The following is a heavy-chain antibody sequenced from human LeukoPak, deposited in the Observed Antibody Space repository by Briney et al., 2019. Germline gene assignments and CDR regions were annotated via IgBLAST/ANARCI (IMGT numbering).Heavy chain of an antibody. J-gene: IGHJ5*02. CDR1: GFTFSNFA. CDR3: AKGAAAGKVDWFDP. Sequence: GGSLRLSCAASGFTFSNFAMMWVRQAPGTGLQWVSAITGYGATFYADSGRGRFTIFRDTYMNTLFLQMNSLGAEDTAVYYCAKGAAAGKVDWFDPWGQGTLVTVSS. CDR2: ITGYGAT. D-gene: IGHD6-13*01. V-gene: IGHV3-23*01.